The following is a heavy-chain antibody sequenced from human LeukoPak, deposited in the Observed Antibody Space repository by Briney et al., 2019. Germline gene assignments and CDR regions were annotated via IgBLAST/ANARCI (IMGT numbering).Heavy chain of an antibody. CDR1: GFTFSGYA. D-gene: IGHD5-12*01. CDR2: ISGSGGST. J-gene: IGHJ4*02. Sequence: GGSLRLSCAASGFTFSGYAMSWVRQAPGKGLEWVSAISGSGGSTYYADSVKGRFTISRDNSKNTLYLQMNSLRAEDTAVYYCAKIGVVATISDYWGQGTLVTVSS. V-gene: IGHV3-23*01. CDR3: AKIGVVATISDY.